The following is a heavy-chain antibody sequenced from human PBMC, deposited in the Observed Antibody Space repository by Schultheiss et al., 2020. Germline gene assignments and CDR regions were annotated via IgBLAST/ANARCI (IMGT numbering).Heavy chain of an antibody. CDR3: ARARDIVATRAFDI. Sequence: GGSLRLSCAASGFTFSSYGMHWVRQAPGKGLEWVAFIRYDGSNKYYADSVKGRFTISRDNSKNTLYLQMNSLRAEDTAVYYCARARDIVATRAFDIWGQGTMVTV. V-gene: IGHV3-30*02. J-gene: IGHJ3*02. D-gene: IGHD5-12*01. CDR1: GFTFSSYG. CDR2: IRYDGSNK.